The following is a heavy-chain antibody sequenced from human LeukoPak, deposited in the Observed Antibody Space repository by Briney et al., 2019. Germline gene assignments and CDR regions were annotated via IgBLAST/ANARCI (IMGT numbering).Heavy chain of an antibody. CDR3: ARTCGSYPCSYYYGMDV. CDR1: GYTFTSYG. CDR2: ISAYNGNT. D-gene: IGHD1-26*01. Sequence: VASVKVSCKASGYTFTSYGIIWVRQAPGQGLEWMGWISAYNGNTNYVQKLQGRVTMATDTSTSTAYMELRSLRSDDTAVYYCARTCGSYPCSYYYGMDVWGQGTTVTVSS. V-gene: IGHV1-18*01. J-gene: IGHJ6*02.